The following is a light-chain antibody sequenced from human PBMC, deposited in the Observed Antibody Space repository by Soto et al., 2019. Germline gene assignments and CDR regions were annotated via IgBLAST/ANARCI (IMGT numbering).Light chain of an antibody. CDR3: CSSAPESTYV. CDR1: SSDVGAYNS. J-gene: IGLJ1*01. Sequence: QSVLAQPASVSGSPGQSITISCTGTSSDVGAYNSVSWYQQHPHRAPQVIIYKGTQRPSGVSNRFSGSTSGNAASLTISALQAGDEADYFCCSSAPESTYVFGTGTRSPS. V-gene: IGLV2-23*01. CDR2: KGT.